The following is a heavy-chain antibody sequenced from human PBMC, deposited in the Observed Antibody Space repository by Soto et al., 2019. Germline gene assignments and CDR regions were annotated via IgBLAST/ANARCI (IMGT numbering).Heavy chain of an antibody. D-gene: IGHD3-22*01. Sequence: ASVKVSCKVSGYTLTDLSMHWVRQAPGKGLEWMGGFDPEDGETIYAQKFQGRVTMTEDTSTDTAYMELSSLRSEDTAVYYCATLRARITMIVVVHNWFDPWGQGTLVTV. J-gene: IGHJ5*02. CDR3: ATLRARITMIVVVHNWFDP. CDR1: GYTLTDLS. CDR2: FDPEDGET. V-gene: IGHV1-24*01.